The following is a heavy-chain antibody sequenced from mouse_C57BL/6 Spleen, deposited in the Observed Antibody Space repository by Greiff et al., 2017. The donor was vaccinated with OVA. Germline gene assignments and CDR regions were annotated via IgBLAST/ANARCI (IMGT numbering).Heavy chain of an antibody. CDR2: IDPSDSYT. V-gene: IGHV1-69*01. CDR3: ARNGYDPYWYFDV. D-gene: IGHD2-2*01. J-gene: IGHJ1*03. CDR1: GYTFTSYW. Sequence: QVQLQQPGAELVMPGASVKLSCKASGYTFTSYWMHWVKQRPGQGLEWIGEIDPSDSYTNYNQKSKGKSTLTVDKSSSTAYMQLSSLTSEDSAVYYCARNGYDPYWYFDVWGTGTTVTVSS.